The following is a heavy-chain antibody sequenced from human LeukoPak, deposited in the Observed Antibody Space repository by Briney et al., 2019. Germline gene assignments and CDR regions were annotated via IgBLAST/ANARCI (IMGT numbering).Heavy chain of an antibody. CDR2: IYPGDSDT. CDR1: GYSSTSYW. J-gene: IGHJ4*02. CDR3: ARRRSGYYFDY. Sequence: GESLKISCKGSGYSSTSYWIGWVRQMPGKGLEWMGIIYPGDSDTRYSPSFQGQVTISPDRSISTAYLQWTSLKASHTAMYYCARRRSGYYFDYWGQGTLVTVSS. D-gene: IGHD3-22*01. V-gene: IGHV5-51*01.